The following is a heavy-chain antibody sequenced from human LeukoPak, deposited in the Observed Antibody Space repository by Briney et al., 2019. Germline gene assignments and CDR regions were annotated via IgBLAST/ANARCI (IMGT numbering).Heavy chain of an antibody. D-gene: IGHD4-23*01. CDR3: ARSLIDYGGSYDAFDI. Sequence: GASVKVSCKASGYTFTGHYMHWVRQAPGQGLEWMGWIHPSSGGVNYAQNFQGRVTMTSDTSISTAYMDLNRLRSDDTAVYYCARSLIDYGGSYDAFDIWGQGTMVTISS. CDR2: IHPSSGGV. V-gene: IGHV1-2*02. CDR1: GYTFTGHY. J-gene: IGHJ3*02.